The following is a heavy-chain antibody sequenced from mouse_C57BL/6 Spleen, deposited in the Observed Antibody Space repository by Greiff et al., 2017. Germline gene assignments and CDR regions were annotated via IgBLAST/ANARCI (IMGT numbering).Heavy chain of an antibody. J-gene: IGHJ1*03. Sequence: QVQLQQSGAELVKPGASVKISCKASGYAFSSYWMNWVKQRPGKGLEWIGQIYPGDGDTNYNGKFKGKATLTADKSSSTAYMQLSSLTSEDSAVYFCARGDYDPYWYFDVWGTGTTVTVSS. D-gene: IGHD2-4*01. CDR3: ARGDYDPYWYFDV. CDR2: IYPGDGDT. CDR1: GYAFSSYW. V-gene: IGHV1-80*01.